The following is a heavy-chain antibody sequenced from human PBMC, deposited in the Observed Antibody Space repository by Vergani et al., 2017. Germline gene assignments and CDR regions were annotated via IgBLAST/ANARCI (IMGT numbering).Heavy chain of an antibody. D-gene: IGHD5-12*01. CDR1: GFTFNHYA. Sequence: EVQLLESGGDLVQPGGSLRLSCAASGFTFNHYAMNWVRPAPGKGLEWVSGIRGSGGSTYYAGSVKGRFTISRDSSKNTLYLQMNSLSAGDTAVYYCAKANPRNSGYDYLYYYHAMDVWGQGTTVTVSS. CDR3: AKANPRNSGYDYLYYYHAMDV. J-gene: IGHJ6*02. CDR2: IRGSGGST. V-gene: IGHV3-23*01.